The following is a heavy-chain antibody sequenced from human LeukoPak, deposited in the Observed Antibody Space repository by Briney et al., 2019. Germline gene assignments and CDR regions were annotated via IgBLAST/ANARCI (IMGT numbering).Heavy chain of an antibody. Sequence: SGGSLRLSCAASGFTFSSYSMNWARQAPGKGLEWVSSISSSSSYIYYADSVKGRFTISRDNAKNSLYLQMNSLRAEDTAVYYCAKAVRSMVTGGGYFDSWGQGTLVTVSS. D-gene: IGHD3-10*01. CDR1: GFTFSSYS. J-gene: IGHJ4*02. CDR3: AKAVRSMVTGGGYFDS. V-gene: IGHV3-21*04. CDR2: ISSSSSYI.